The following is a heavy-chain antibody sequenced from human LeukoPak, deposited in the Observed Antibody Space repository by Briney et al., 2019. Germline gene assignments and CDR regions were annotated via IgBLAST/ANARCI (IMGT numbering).Heavy chain of an antibody. J-gene: IGHJ4*02. V-gene: IGHV3-53*01. CDR1: GFTVGSSY. CDR2: IYSGGNT. Sequence: GGSLRLSCAASGFTVGSSYMSWVRQAPGKGLEYVSVIYSGGNTYYAGSVKGRFTISRDNSKNTVYLQMNSLRAEDTAVYYCARLIAATGRLYFDYWGQGTLVTVSS. CDR3: ARLIAATGRLYFDY. D-gene: IGHD6-13*01.